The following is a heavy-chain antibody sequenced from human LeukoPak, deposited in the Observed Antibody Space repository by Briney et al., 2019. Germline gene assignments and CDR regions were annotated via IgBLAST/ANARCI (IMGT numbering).Heavy chain of an antibody. CDR1: GFTFSDYY. Sequence: GGSLRLSCAASGFTFSDYYMSWIRQAPGKGLEWVSYISSSGSTIYYADSVKGRFTISRDNAKNSLYLQMNSLRAEDTAVNYCAGSSGYSYGYIDYWGQGILVTVSS. D-gene: IGHD5-18*01. CDR2: ISSSGSTI. V-gene: IGHV3-11*04. CDR3: AGSSGYSYGYIDY. J-gene: IGHJ4*02.